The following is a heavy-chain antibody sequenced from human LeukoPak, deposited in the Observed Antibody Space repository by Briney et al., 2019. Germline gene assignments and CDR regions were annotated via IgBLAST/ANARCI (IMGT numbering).Heavy chain of an antibody. CDR1: GDSISSGGYY. J-gene: IGHJ4*02. CDR3: ANPRYDSSDYYYVD. V-gene: IGHV4-31*03. Sequence: SETLSLTCTVSGDSISSGGYYWRWIRQHPGKGLEWIGYISYSGNTYYNPSLKSRAAISADTPKNQFSLKLSSTTAADTAVYYCANPRYDSSDYYYVDWGQGTLVTVSS. D-gene: IGHD3-22*01. CDR2: ISYSGNT.